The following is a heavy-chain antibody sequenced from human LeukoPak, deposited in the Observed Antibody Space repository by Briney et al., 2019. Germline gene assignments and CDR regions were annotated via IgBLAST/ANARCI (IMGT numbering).Heavy chain of an antibody. CDR1: GFTVSSNY. Sequence: GGSLRVSCAASGFTVSSNYMSWVRQAPGKGLEWVSIIYSGRSTNYADSVKGRFTISRDNSKNTLYLQMNSLRAEDTAIYYCGKATGTLGNWGQGTLVTVSS. J-gene: IGHJ4*02. CDR3: GKATGTLGN. D-gene: IGHD1-1*01. V-gene: IGHV3-66*01. CDR2: IYSGRST.